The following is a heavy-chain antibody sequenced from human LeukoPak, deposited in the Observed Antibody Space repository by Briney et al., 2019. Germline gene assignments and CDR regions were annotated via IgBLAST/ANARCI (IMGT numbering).Heavy chain of an antibody. D-gene: IGHD5-24*01. V-gene: IGHV4-59*08. CDR2: IYYSGST. CDR1: GGSMSSYY. J-gene: IGHJ4*02. Sequence: SETLSLTCTVSGGSMSSYYWSWIRQPPGKGLEWIGYIYYSGSTKYNPSLKGRVTISVDTSKNQFSLKLSSVTAADTAVYYCARGARAGYNLEPFDYWGQGTLVTVSS. CDR3: ARGARAGYNLEPFDY.